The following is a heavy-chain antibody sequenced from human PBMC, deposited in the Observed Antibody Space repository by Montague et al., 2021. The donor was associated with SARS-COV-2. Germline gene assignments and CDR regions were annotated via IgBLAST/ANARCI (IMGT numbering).Heavy chain of an antibody. CDR2: VSFNGAKQ. Sequence: SLRLSCAASGFTFTSYSMHWVRQAPGKGLEWLAIVSFNGAKQYYADSVNGRSTISRDNSKNMLFLQMNSLRAEDTAVYFCARVKTGPYVPIDFWGQGTLVTVSS. J-gene: IGHJ4*02. CDR1: GFTFTSYS. CDR3: ARVKTGPYVPIDF. V-gene: IGHV3-30*04. D-gene: IGHD1-1*01.